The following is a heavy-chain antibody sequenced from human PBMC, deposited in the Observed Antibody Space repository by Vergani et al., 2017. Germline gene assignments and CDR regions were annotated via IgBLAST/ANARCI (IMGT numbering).Heavy chain of an antibody. J-gene: IGHJ3*02. Sequence: QLQLQESGPGLVKPSETLSLTCTVSGGSISSSSYYWGWIRQPPGKGLEWIGSIYYSGSTYYNPSLKSRVTISVDTSKNQFSLKLSSVTAADTAVYYCARDLNWSNDAFDIWGQGKMVTVSS. CDR3: ARDLNWSNDAFDI. CDR1: GGSISSSSYY. CDR2: IYYSGST. V-gene: IGHV4-39*07. D-gene: IGHD1-1*01.